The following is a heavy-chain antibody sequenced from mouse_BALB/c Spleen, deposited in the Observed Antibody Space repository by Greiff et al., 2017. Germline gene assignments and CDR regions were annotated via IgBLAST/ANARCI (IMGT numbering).Heavy chain of an antibody. CDR3: ARSSYYGSSYVDY. V-gene: IGHV14-3*02. D-gene: IGHD1-1*01. J-gene: IGHJ4*01. CDR1: GFNIKDTY. Sequence: EVKVVESGAELVKPGASVKLSCTASGFNIKDTYMHWVKQRPEQGLEWIGRIDPANGNTKYDPKFQGKATITADTSSNTAYLQLSSLTSEDTAVYYCARSSYYGSSYVDYWGQGTSVTVSS. CDR2: IDPANGNT.